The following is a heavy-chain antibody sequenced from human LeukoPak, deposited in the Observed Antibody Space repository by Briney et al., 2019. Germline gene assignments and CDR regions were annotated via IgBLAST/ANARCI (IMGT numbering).Heavy chain of an antibody. V-gene: IGHV3-7*05. CDR1: GFTFSSSW. CDR3: ATWSNAWEFDY. D-gene: IGHD1-26*01. CDR2: INEDGSDK. J-gene: IGHJ4*02. Sequence: GSLRLSCAASGFTFSSSWMTWVRQAPGKGLEWVAHINEDGSDKYYVDSVTGRFSISRDNTKNSLYLQMSSLRAEDTAVYYCATWSNAWEFDYWGQGTLVSVSS.